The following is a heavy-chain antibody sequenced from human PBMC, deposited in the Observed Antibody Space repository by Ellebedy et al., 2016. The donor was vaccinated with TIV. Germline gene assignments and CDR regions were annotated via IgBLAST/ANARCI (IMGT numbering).Heavy chain of an antibody. J-gene: IGHJ5*02. CDR2: INPNSGGT. V-gene: IGHV1-2*02. Sequence: ASVKVSCKASGYTFTGYNIHWVRQAPGQGLEWMGWINPNSGGTSYAQNFQGRVTMTRDTSINTAYLELSSLKSDDTGVYYCATEDPRRRFDPWGQGTLVTVSS. CDR3: ATEDPRRRFDP. CDR1: GYTFTGYN.